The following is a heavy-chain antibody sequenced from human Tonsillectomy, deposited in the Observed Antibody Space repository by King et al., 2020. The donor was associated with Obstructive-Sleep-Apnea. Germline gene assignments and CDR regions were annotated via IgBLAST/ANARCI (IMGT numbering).Heavy chain of an antibody. CDR3: ATDLGDYADVFTF. V-gene: IGHV4-59*01. CDR2: IYKDGSR. Sequence: VQLQESGPGLVKPSETLSLTCTVSGASISSYYWSWIRQSPAKGLEWIGYIYKDGSRYYNPSLKSRVSMSIDTSEGRLSLTLSSVTAAGTAIYYCATDLGDYADVFTFWGQGTMVTVSA. J-gene: IGHJ3*01. CDR1: GASISSYY. D-gene: IGHD4-17*01.